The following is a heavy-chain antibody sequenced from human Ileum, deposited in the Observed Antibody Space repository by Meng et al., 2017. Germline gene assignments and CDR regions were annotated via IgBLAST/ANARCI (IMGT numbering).Heavy chain of an antibody. CDR3: ARDDDSSGYIDH. CDR2: IWYDGSNK. D-gene: IGHD3-22*01. J-gene: IGHJ4*02. Sequence: SCAASGFTFSSYGMHWVRQAPGKGLEWVAVIWYDGSNKYCADSVKGRFTISRDNSKNTLYLQMNSLRAEDTAVYYCARDDDSSGYIDHWGQGTLVTVSS. V-gene: IGHV3-33*01. CDR1: GFTFSSYG.